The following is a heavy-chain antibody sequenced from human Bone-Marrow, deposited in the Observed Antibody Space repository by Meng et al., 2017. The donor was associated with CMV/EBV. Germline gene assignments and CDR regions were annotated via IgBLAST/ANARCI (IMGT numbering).Heavy chain of an antibody. CDR1: AFTFSSYG. Sequence: GGSLSLFCAASAFTFSSYGMHWVRQAPGKGLECVAFIRYDGSNKYYADSVKCRFTISRDNSKNTLYLQMNSLRAEDTAVYYCAKNGGDLPYNSGFDYWGQGTLVTVSS. CDR2: IRYDGSNK. CDR3: AKNGGDLPYNSGFDY. V-gene: IGHV3-30*02. J-gene: IGHJ4*02. D-gene: IGHD1-20*01.